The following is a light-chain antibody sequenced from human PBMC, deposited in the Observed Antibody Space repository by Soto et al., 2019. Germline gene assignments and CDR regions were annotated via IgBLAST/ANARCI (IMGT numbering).Light chain of an antibody. CDR2: EVS. CDR1: SSDVGGYNY. V-gene: IGLV2-14*01. Sequence: QSALTQPASVSGSPGQSITISCTGTSSDVGGYNYVSWYQQHLGKAPKLMIYEVSNRPSGVSNRFSGSKSGNTASLTISGLQAEDEADYYCSSYTSSSIVFGTGTKLTVL. CDR3: SSYTSSSIV. J-gene: IGLJ1*01.